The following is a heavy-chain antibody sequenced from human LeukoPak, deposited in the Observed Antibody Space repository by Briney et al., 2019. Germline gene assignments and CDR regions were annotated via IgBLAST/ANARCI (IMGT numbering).Heavy chain of an antibody. Sequence: GGSLRLSCAASGFTFSSYWMSWVRQAPGRGLEWVASIKQDGSEKYYVDSVKGRFTISGDNAKNSLYLQMNSLRAEDTAVYYCAELGITMIGGVWGKGTTVTISS. V-gene: IGHV3-7*01. CDR1: GFTFSSYW. D-gene: IGHD3-10*02. CDR3: AELGITMIGGV. J-gene: IGHJ6*04. CDR2: IKQDGSEK.